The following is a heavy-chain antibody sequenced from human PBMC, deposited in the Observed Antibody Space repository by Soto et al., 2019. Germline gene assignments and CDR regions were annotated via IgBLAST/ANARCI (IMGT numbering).Heavy chain of an antibody. CDR2: IYPGDSDT. CDR1: GYTYNNYW. V-gene: IGHV5-51*03. D-gene: IGHD2-2*01. Sequence: EVQLVQSGAEVKKPGESLKISCKGSGYTYNNYWIGWVRQMPGKGLEWMGIIYPGDSDTRYSPSFQGQVTISADKSISTVYLQWSSLKATDTAMYYCARRAYCSSSTCHGGRGANWFDPWGQGTLVTVSS. J-gene: IGHJ5*02. CDR3: ARRAYCSSSTCHGGRGANWFDP.